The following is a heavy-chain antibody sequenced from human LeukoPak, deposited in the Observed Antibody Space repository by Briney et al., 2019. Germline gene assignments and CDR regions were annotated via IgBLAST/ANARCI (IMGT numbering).Heavy chain of an antibody. V-gene: IGHV3-23*01. CDR2: ISGSGGNT. CDR1: GFTFNNYA. Sequence: GGSLRLSCAASGFTFNNYAMNWVRQAPGKGLEWVSSISGSGGNTYYADSVKGRFTISRDNSKNTLYLQMNSLRAEDTAVYYCAKGDTAMDYNWFDPWGQGTLVTVSS. CDR3: AKGDTAMDYNWFDP. J-gene: IGHJ5*02. D-gene: IGHD5-18*01.